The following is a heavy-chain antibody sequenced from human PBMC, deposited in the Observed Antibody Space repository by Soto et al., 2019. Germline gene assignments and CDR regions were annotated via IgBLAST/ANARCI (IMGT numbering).Heavy chain of an antibody. J-gene: IGHJ6*03. V-gene: IGHV1-3*01. D-gene: IGHD3-3*01. CDR3: ARDRDYDFWSGYTRYYYYYMDV. CDR1: GYTFTSYA. CDR2: INAGNGNT. Sequence: ASVKVSCKASGYTFTSYAMHWVRQAPGQRLEWMGWINAGNGNTKYSQKFQGRVTITRDTSASTAYMELGSLGSEDTAVYYCARDRDYDFWSGYTRYYYYYMDVWGKGTTVTVSS.